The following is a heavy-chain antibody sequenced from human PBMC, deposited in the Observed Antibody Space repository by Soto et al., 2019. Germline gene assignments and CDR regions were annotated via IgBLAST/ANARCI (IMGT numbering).Heavy chain of an antibody. D-gene: IGHD2-8*01. V-gene: IGHV4-59*01. CDR3: ARANQMAPKRNAFDI. CDR2: LHYSGST. Sequence: SETLSLTCTVSGDSIISYFWSWIRQPPGKGLEWIGYLHYSGSTNYNPSLKSRVTTSVDTSQSQFSLRLSSVTAADTAGYYCARANQMAPKRNAFDIWGQGTLVTVSS. CDR1: GDSIISYF. J-gene: IGHJ3*02.